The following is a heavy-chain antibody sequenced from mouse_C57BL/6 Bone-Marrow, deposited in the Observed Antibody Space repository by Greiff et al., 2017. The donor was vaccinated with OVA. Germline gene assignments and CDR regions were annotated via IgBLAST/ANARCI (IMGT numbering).Heavy chain of an antibody. D-gene: IGHD1-1*01. CDR2: IRSKSNNYAT. V-gene: IGHV10-1*01. CDR3: VRQDYGSSYDWYFDV. J-gene: IGHJ1*03. CDR1: GFSFNTYA. Sequence: EVMLVESGGGLVQPKGSLKLSCAASGFSFNTYAMNWVRQAPGKGLEWVARIRSKSNNYATYYADSVKDRFTISRDDSESMLYLQMNNLKTEDTAMYYCVRQDYGSSYDWYFDVWGTGTTVTVSS.